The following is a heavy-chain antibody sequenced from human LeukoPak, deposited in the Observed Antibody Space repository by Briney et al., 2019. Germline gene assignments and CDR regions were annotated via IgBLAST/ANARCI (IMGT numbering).Heavy chain of an antibody. CDR1: GFTFSNAW. V-gene: IGHV3-15*01. Sequence: GGSLRLSCAASGFTFSNAWVSWVRQAPGKGLEWVGRIKSKTDGGTTDYAAPVKGRFTISRDDSKNTLYLQMNSLKTEDAAVYYCTTVLTAYFYYYMDVWGKGTTVTVSS. CDR3: TTVLTAYFYYYMDV. CDR2: IKSKTDGGTT. D-gene: IGHD7-27*01. J-gene: IGHJ6*03.